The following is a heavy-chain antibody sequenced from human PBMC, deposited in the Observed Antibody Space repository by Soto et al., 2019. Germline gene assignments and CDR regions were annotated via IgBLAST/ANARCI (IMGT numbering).Heavy chain of an antibody. J-gene: IGHJ3*02. V-gene: IGHV1-18*01. CDR2: ISAYNGNT. CDR3: ARDRHQWLVLIDSFDI. Sequence: QVQLVQSGAEVKKPGASVKVSCKASGYTFTSYGISWVRQAPGQGLEWMGWISAYNGNTNYAQKLQGRVTMTTDTSTSTAYLELRSRRYDDTAVYYCARDRHQWLVLIDSFDIWGQGTMVTVSS. CDR1: GYTFTSYG. D-gene: IGHD6-19*01.